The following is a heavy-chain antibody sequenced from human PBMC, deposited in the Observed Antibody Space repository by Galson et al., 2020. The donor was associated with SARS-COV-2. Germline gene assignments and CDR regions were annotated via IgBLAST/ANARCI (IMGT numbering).Heavy chain of an antibody. D-gene: IGHD3-3*01. CDR3: TADLPGLDCWSVYCKAFGDYYYMDV. Sequence: GESLKISCAASGFTFSNAWMSWVRQAPGKGLEWVGRIKSKTDGGTTDYAAPVKGRFTISRDDSKNTLYLQMISLKTEDTAVYYCTADLPGLDCWSVYCKAFGDYYYMDVWGKGTAVTVSS. V-gene: IGHV3-15*01. CDR2: IKSKTDGGTT. CDR1: GFTFSNAW. J-gene: IGHJ6*03.